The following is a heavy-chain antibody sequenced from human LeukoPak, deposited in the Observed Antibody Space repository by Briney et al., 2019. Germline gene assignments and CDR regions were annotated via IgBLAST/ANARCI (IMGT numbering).Heavy chain of an antibody. CDR3: ARVSWFGEWYDY. V-gene: IGHV1-18*01. CDR2: ISAYNGNT. J-gene: IGHJ4*02. CDR1: GYTFTSYG. Sequence: ASVKVSCKASGYTFTSYGISWVRQAPGQGLEWMGWISAYNGNTNYAQKLQGRVTMTTDTSTSTDYIELRSLRSGDTAVYYCARVSWFGEWYDYWGQGTLVTVSS. D-gene: IGHD3-10*01.